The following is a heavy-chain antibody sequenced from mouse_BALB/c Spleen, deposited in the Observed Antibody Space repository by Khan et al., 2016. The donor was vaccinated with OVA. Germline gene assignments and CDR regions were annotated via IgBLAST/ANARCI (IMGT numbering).Heavy chain of an antibody. J-gene: IGHJ1*01. D-gene: IGHD1-1*01. CDR2: IYYSGTV. Sequence: EVQLKESGPGLVKPSQTVSLTCTVTGISITSGNYRWSWLRQFPGNKLEWIGNIYYSGTVPYNQSLTSRTTITRDTSKNQFFLEMNYLTAEETATYYCARDYGSLYWYFDVWGAGTTVTVSS. CDR3: ARDYGSLYWYFDV. V-gene: IGHV3-5*02. CDR1: GISITSGNYR.